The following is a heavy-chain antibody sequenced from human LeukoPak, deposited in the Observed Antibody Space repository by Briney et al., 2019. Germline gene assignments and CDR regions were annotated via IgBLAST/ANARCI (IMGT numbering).Heavy chain of an antibody. D-gene: IGHD1-1*01. CDR3: ARLKPLSWYYYYMDV. CDR1: GYTFTGYY. J-gene: IGHJ6*03. CDR2: INPNSGGT. V-gene: IGHV1-2*06. Sequence: ASVKVSCKASGYTFTGYYMHWVRQAPGQGLEWMGRINPNSGGTSYAQKFQGRVTMTRDTSISTAYMELSRLRSDDTAVYYCARLKPLSWYYYYMDVWGKGTTVTVSS.